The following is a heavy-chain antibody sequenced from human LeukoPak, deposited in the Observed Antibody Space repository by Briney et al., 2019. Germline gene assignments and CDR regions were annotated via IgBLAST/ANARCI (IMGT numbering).Heavy chain of an antibody. D-gene: IGHD4-17*01. J-gene: IGHJ5*02. CDR1: GYSISSGYY. Sequence: SETLSLTCTVSGYSISSGYYWGWIRQPPGKGLEWIGSIYHSGSTYYNPSLKSRVTISVDTSKNQFSLKLSSVTVADTAVYYCAREGRGYGDYERWFDPWGQGTLVTVSS. CDR3: AREGRGYGDYERWFDP. V-gene: IGHV4-38-2*02. CDR2: IYHSGST.